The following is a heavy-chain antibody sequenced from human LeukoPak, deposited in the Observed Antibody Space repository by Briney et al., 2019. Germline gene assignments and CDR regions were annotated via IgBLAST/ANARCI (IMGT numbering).Heavy chain of an antibody. CDR3: ARVPNPYSSSWQAYYYYMDV. V-gene: IGHV4-59*12. CDR1: GGSFSSYF. J-gene: IGHJ6*03. Sequence: SETLSLTCTVSGGSFSSYFWSWIRQPPGKGLEWIGYIYYSGSTHYNSSLKSRVTISLDTSKNQFSLKLSSVTAADTAVYYCARVPNPYSSSWQAYYYYMDVWGKGTTVTISS. D-gene: IGHD6-13*01. CDR2: IYYSGST.